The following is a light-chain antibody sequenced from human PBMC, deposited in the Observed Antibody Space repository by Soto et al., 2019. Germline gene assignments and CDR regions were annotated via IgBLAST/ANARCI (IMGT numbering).Light chain of an antibody. CDR3: QQYGSSPPIT. Sequence: EIVFTRSPGTLSLSPGESATLSCRASQSVSSNYLAWYQQKPGQAPRLLIYDASSRATGIPDRFSGSGSGTDFTLTISRLEPEDLAVYYCQQYGSSPPITVGQGTRREI. J-gene: IGKJ5*01. V-gene: IGKV3-20*01. CDR1: QSVSSNY. CDR2: DAS.